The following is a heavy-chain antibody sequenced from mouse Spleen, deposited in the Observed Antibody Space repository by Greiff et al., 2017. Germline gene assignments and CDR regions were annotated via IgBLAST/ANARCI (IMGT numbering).Heavy chain of an antibody. CDR2: IWSGGST. V-gene: IGHV2-2*01. J-gene: IGHJ2*01. Sequence: QVHVKQSGPGLVQPSQSLSITCTVSGFSLTSYGVHWVRQSPGKGLEWLGVIWSGGSTDYNAAFISRLSISKDNSKSQVFFKMNSLQADDTAIYYCARNSDGYYIDYWGQGTTLTVSS. D-gene: IGHD2-3*01. CDR1: GFSLTSYG. CDR3: ARNSDGYYIDY.